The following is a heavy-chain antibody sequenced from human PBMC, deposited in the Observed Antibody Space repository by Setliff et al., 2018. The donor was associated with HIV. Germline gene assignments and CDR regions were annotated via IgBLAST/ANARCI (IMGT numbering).Heavy chain of an antibody. CDR3: ARDEVGATPNYYYMDV. CDR2: IYHSGTS. CDR1: GSSIRSRYY. Sequence: LSLTCAVSGSSIRSRYYWAWIRQTPGKGLEWIGSIYHSGTSYFNPSLKSRVTISVDTSQTQFSLRLSSVTAEDTAVYYCARDEVGATPNYYYMDVWGKGTTVTVSS. J-gene: IGHJ6*03. V-gene: IGHV4-38-2*02. D-gene: IGHD1-26*01.